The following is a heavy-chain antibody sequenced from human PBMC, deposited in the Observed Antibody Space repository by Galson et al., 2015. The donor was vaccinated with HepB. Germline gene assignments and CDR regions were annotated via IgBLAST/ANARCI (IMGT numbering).Heavy chain of an antibody. CDR1: GYTFTTNG. Sequence: CKASGYTFTTNGISWVRQAPGQGLEWMGWISINSGNTNYVERLQGRVTMTRDTSTSTAYMELRRLTSDDTAVYYCARDRSHSLDYWGQGTLVTVSS. CDR3: ARDRSHSLDY. D-gene: IGHD6-6*01. J-gene: IGHJ4*02. V-gene: IGHV1-18*04. CDR2: ISINSGNT.